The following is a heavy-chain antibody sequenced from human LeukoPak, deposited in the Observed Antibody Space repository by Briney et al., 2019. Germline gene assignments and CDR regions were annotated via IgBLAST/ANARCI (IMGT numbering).Heavy chain of an antibody. D-gene: IGHD3-10*01. CDR3: AREERLLWFGELYGVWFDP. CDR2: IYYSGST. V-gene: IGHV4-59*01. CDR1: GGSISSYY. J-gene: IGHJ5*02. Sequence: SETLSLTCTVSGGSISSYYWSWIRQPPGKGLEWIGYIYYSGSTNYSPSLKSRVTISVDTSKNQFSLKLSSVTAADTAVYYCAREERLLWFGELYGVWFDPWGQGTLVTVSS.